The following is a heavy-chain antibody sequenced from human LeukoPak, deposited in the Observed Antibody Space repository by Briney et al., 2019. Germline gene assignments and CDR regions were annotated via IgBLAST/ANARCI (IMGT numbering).Heavy chain of an antibody. D-gene: IGHD3-22*01. CDR1: GGTFSSYA. CDR3: ASLGRGSSGPDLDY. V-gene: IGHV1-69*06. J-gene: IGHJ4*02. Sequence: SVKVSCKASGGTFSSYAISWVRQAPGQGLEWMGGIIPIFGTANYAQKFQGRVTITADKSTSTAYMELSSLRSEDTAVYYCASLGRGSSGPDLDYWGQGTLVTVSS. CDR2: IIPIFGTA.